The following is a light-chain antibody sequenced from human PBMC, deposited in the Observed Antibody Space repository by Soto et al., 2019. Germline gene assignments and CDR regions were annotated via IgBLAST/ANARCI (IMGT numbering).Light chain of an antibody. CDR2: VSSDGSH. V-gene: IGLV4-69*01. CDR3: QTWGTGFRV. Sequence: QPVLTQSPSASASLGASVKLTCTLSSGHSNYAIAWHQQQPEKGPRFLMKVSSDGSHSKGDGIPDRFSGSSSGAERYLTISSLQSEDEADYSCQTWGTGFRVFGGGTKVTVL. J-gene: IGLJ3*02. CDR1: SGHSNYA.